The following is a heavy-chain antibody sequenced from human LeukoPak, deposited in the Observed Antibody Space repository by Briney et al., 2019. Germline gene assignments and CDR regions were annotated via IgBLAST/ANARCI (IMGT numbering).Heavy chain of an antibody. CDR3: AREDMYCSGGSCHFFDY. Sequence: PSETLSLTCTVSGGSINSYYWSWIRQPPGKGLEWIGEIYHSGSTNYNPSLKSRVTISVDKSKNQFSLKLSSVTAADTAVYYCAREDMYCSGGSCHFFDYWGQGTLVTVSS. V-gene: IGHV4-59*12. CDR1: GGSINSYY. D-gene: IGHD2-15*01. CDR2: IYHSGST. J-gene: IGHJ4*02.